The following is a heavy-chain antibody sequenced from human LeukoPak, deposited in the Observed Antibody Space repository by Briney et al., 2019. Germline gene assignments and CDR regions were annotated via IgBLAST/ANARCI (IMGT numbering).Heavy chain of an antibody. Sequence: SETLSLTCTVSGGSISSSYWSWIRQPPGKGLEWIGYIYCSGSTNYNPSFKSRVAISVDTSKNQFSLKLSSVTAADTAVYYCATWGIAVAGTFDYWGQGTLVTVST. CDR3: ATWGIAVAGTFDY. V-gene: IGHV4-59*08. CDR1: GGSISSSY. CDR2: IYCSGST. D-gene: IGHD6-19*01. J-gene: IGHJ4*02.